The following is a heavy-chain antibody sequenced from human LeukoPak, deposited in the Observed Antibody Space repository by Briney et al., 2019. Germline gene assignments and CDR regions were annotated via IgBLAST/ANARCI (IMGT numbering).Heavy chain of an antibody. V-gene: IGHV3-11*04. CDR3: ARAETTVTRPHWFDP. CDR2: ISGSSSYI. Sequence: PGGSLRLSCAASGFTFSDYYMNWIRQAPGKGLEWVSYISGSSSYIYYADSVKGRFTISRDNAKNSLYLQMNSLRAEDTAVYYCARAETTVTRPHWFDPWGQGTLVTVS. CDR1: GFTFSDYY. D-gene: IGHD4-17*01. J-gene: IGHJ5*02.